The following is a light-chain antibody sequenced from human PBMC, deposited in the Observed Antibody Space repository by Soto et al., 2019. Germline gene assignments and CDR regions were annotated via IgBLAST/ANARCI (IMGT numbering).Light chain of an antibody. V-gene: IGLV7-46*01. J-gene: IGLJ3*02. CDR3: WLSHDGARV. CDR1: TGAVTSGHY. Sequence: QAVVTQEPSLTVSPRGTVTITCGSSTGAVTSGHYPYWFQQKPGQAPRTLIYDTTNKHSWTPARFSGSLLGDKAALTLSGSQPEDEADYYCWLSHDGARVFGGGTKLTVL. CDR2: DTT.